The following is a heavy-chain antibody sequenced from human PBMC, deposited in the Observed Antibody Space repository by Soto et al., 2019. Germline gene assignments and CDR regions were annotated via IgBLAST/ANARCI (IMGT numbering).Heavy chain of an antibody. CDR3: AKDAATRGWFDP. V-gene: IGHV4-38-2*02. D-gene: IGHD6-25*01. CDR1: GYSINSGYY. Sequence: SETLSLTCAVSGYSINSGYYWGWIRQPPGKGLEWIRNILHTGSTYYNPSLTSRATISVDTSRNQISLRLRSVTAADTAIYYCAKDAATRGWFDPWGQGTLVTVSS. CDR2: ILHTGST. J-gene: IGHJ5*02.